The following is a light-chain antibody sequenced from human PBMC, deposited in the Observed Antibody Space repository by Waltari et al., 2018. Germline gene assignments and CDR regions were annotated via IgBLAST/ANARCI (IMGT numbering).Light chain of an antibody. Sequence: DIQMTQSPSSLSASVGDRVTITCQASQDISNYLNWYQQKPGKDPKLLIYDASNLETGVPSRFSGSGSGTDFTFTISSLQPEDIATYYCQQYDNLPFTFGGGTKVEIK. CDR3: QQYDNLPFT. CDR1: QDISNY. J-gene: IGKJ4*01. V-gene: IGKV1-33*01. CDR2: DAS.